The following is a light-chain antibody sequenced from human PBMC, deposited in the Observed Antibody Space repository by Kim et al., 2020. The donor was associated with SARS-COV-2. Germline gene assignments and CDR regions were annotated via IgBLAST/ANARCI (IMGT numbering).Light chain of an antibody. CDR2: DAS. CDR3: QQANTLPPT. CDR1: RRVGTY. Sequence: DIQMTQSPSSVSASVGDRVTISCRASRRVGTYLIWYQQSPGKVPKLLIHDASHLQGGVPSRFSGSGSGTDFTLTINNLQPEDSAVYYCQQANTLPPTFGGGTKVDIK. V-gene: IGKV1-12*01. J-gene: IGKJ4*01.